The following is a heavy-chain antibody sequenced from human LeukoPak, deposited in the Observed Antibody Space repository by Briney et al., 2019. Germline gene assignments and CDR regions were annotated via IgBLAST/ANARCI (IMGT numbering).Heavy chain of an antibody. J-gene: IGHJ5*02. CDR2: ISGSGGST. Sequence: GGSLRLSCAASGFTFDDYGMSWVRQAPGKGLEWVSAISGSGGSTYYADSVKGRFTISRDNSKNTLYLQMNSLRAEDTAVYYCAKASSSGWYWVSWGQGTLVTVSS. CDR3: AKASSSGWYWVS. V-gene: IGHV3-23*01. D-gene: IGHD6-19*01. CDR1: GFTFDDYG.